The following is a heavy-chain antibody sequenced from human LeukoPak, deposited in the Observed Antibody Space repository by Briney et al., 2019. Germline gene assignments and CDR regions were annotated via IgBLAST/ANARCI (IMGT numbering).Heavy chain of an antibody. D-gene: IGHD3-22*01. CDR1: GFTFSSYA. Sequence: GGSLRLSCAASGFTFSSYAMSWVRQAPGKGLEWVSAIRGSDGSTYYADSEKGRFTISRDNSKNTLYLQMNSVRAEDTAVYYCAKLHSAYYAATFYWGQGTLVTVSS. J-gene: IGHJ4*02. V-gene: IGHV3-23*01. CDR3: AKLHSAYYAATFY. CDR2: IRGSDGST.